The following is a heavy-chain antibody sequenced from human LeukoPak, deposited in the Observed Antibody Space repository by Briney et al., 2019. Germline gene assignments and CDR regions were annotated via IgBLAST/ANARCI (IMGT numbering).Heavy chain of an antibody. J-gene: IGHJ4*02. CDR1: GFTFSSYA. CDR3: AREVGFFDS. V-gene: IGHV3-30-3*01. CDR2: ISYDGSKK. Sequence: GGSLRLSCAASGFTFSSYAMSWVRQAPGKGLEWVVVISYDGSKKYYADSEKGRFTISRDNSRNTLYLQMNSLRPEDTAMYYCAREVGFFDSWGQGTLVTVSS. D-gene: IGHD1-26*01.